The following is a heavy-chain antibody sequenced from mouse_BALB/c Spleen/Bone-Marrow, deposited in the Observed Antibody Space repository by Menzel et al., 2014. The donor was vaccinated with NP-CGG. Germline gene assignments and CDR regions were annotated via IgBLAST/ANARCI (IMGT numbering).Heavy chain of an antibody. CDR2: ISTYSGNT. CDR1: GYTFTDYA. D-gene: IGHD2-4*01. J-gene: IGHJ3*01. Sequence: QVQLQQSGPELARPGVSVKISCKGSGYTFTDYAMHWVKQSHAKSLEWIGVISTYSGNTNYNQKFKGKATMTVDKSSSTAYMELARLTSEDSAIYYCARGIYYDSAWFAYWGQGTLVTVSA. V-gene: IGHV1-67*01. CDR3: ARGIYYDSAWFAY.